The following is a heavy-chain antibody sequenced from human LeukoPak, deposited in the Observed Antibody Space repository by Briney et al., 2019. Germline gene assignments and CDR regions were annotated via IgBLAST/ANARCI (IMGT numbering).Heavy chain of an antibody. J-gene: IGHJ5*02. CDR1: GYTFTSYD. CDR3: VRDGEGVAISVNYWFDP. Sequence: ASVKVSCKASGYTFTSYDINWVRQTTGQGLEWMGWMNPNNGNTGYAQKFQGRVTMTRDTSISTAYMELRGLRSEDTAVYYCVRDGEGVAISVNYWFDPWGQGTLVTVSS. V-gene: IGHV1-8*01. CDR2: MNPNNGNT. D-gene: IGHD3-10*01.